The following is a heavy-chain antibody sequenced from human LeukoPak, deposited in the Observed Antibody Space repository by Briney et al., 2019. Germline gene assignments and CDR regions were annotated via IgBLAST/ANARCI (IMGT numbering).Heavy chain of an antibody. Sequence: SETLSLTCTVSGGSISNYFWTWIRQPPGKGLEWIGSIYHSGSTYYNPSLKSRVTISVDTSKNQFSLKLSSVTAADTAVYYCARASPEGPDIAAAQPLRYFDLWGRGTLVTVSS. V-gene: IGHV4-59*12. D-gene: IGHD6-13*01. CDR2: IYHSGST. CDR3: ARASPEGPDIAAAQPLRYFDL. CDR1: GGSISNYF. J-gene: IGHJ2*01.